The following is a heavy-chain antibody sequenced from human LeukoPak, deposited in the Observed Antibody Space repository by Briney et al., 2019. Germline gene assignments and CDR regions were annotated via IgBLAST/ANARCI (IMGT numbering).Heavy chain of an antibody. J-gene: IGHJ4*02. Sequence: GGSLRLSCAASGFTFSNYWMSWVRQAPGKGLEWVANMKQDGSETYYVDSVKGRFTISRDNTKNFLYLQMNSLRAEDTALYYCVRGFGIITPYSFDYWGQGTLVTVSS. CDR1: GFTFSNYW. CDR3: VRGFGIITPYSFDY. CDR2: MKQDGSET. D-gene: IGHD3-22*01. V-gene: IGHV3-7*03.